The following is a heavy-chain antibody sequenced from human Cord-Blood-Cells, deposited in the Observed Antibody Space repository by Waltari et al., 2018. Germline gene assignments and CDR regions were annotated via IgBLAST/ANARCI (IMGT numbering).Heavy chain of an antibody. J-gene: IGHJ4*02. CDR3: ARGRSSFFDY. V-gene: IGHV3-7*01. D-gene: IGHD6-6*01. CDR1: GFTFSSYW. Sequence: EVQLVESGGGLVQPGGSLRLSCAASGFTFSSYWMSWVRQAPGKGRELVANIKQDGSEKYDGDSVKGRFTISRDNAKNSLYLQMNSLRAEDTAVYYCARGRSSFFDYWGQGTLVTVSS. CDR2: IKQDGSEK.